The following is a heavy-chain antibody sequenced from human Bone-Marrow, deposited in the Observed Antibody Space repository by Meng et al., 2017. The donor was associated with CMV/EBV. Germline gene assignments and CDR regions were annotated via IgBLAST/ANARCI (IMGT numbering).Heavy chain of an antibody. V-gene: IGHV4-39*07. Sequence: SETLSLTCTVSGGSISSSSYYWGWIRQPPGKGLEWIGSIYYSGSTYYNPSLKSRVTISVDTSKNQFSLKLSSVTAADTAVYYCAFGYCSSTSCPWAFDIWGQGTMVTFSS. CDR3: AFGYCSSTSCPWAFDI. CDR2: IYYSGST. J-gene: IGHJ3*02. CDR1: GGSISSSSYY. D-gene: IGHD2-2*01.